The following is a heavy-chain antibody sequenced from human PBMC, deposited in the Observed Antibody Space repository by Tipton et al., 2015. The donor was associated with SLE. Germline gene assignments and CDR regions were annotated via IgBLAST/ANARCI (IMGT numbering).Heavy chain of an antibody. CDR3: AKVYCTTANCHLYGMDV. V-gene: IGHV3-30*02. D-gene: IGHD2-8*01. CDR2: IRYDGSKG. CDR1: GFTFSTYG. J-gene: IGHJ6*02. Sequence: SLRLSCAASGFTFSTYGMHWVRQAPGKGLEWVTFIRYDGSKGYYADSVKGRFTISRDNSKNTLYLQMNSLRAEDTAIYYCAKVYCTTANCHLYGMDVWGQGTTVTVSS.